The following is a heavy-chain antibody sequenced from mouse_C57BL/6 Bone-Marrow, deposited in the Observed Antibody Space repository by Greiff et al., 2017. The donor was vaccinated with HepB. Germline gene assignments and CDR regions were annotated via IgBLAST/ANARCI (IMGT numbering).Heavy chain of an antibody. J-gene: IGHJ2*01. V-gene: IGHV1-15*01. CDR2: IDPETGGT. D-gene: IGHD2-5*01. CDR1: GYTFTDYE. Sequence: QVQLKQSGAELVRPGASVTLSCKASGYTFTDYEMHWVKQTPVHGLEWIGAIDPETGGTAYNQKFKGKAILTADKSSSTAYMERRSLTSEDSAVYYCTRPHSNCFDYWGQGTTLTASS. CDR3: TRPHSNCFDY.